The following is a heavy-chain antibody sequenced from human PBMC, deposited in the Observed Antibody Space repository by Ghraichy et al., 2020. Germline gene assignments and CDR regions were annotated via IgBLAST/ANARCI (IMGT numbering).Heavy chain of an antibody. D-gene: IGHD3-22*01. J-gene: IGHJ5*02. Sequence: ASVKVSCKASGYTFTNYDINWVRQAAGQGLEWMRWMNPNNGNTGYAQKFQGRVTMTRDTSISTVYMELSSLRSEDTAVYYCARVSSVPAYSPDSSPYYYVNWFDPWGQGTLVTVSS. V-gene: IGHV1-8*01. CDR3: ARVSSVPAYSPDSSPYYYVNWFDP. CDR1: GYTFTNYD. CDR2: MNPNNGNT.